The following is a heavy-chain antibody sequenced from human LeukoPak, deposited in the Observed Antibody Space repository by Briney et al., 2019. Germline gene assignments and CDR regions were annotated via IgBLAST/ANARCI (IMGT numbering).Heavy chain of an antibody. J-gene: IGHJ3*02. D-gene: IGHD1-26*01. CDR3: ARLIVGAHAFDI. V-gene: IGHV1-2*02. CDR1: GYTFTGYY. Sequence: ASVKVSCKASGYTFTGYYMHWVRQAPGQGLEWMGWINPESGGTNHAQKFQGRVTMTRDTSISTAYMELSRLRSDDTAVYYCARLIVGAHAFDIWGQGTMVTVSS. CDR2: INPESGGT.